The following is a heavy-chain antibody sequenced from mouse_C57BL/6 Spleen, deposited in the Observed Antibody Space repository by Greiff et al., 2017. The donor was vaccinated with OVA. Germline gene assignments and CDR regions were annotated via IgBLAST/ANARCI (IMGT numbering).Heavy chain of an antibody. Sequence: EVQVVESGPGLVKPSQSLSLTCSVTGYSITSGYYWNWIRQFPGNKLEWMGYISYDGSNNYNPSLKNRISITRDTSKNQFFLKLNSVTTEDTATYYCASYYYGSSYVYWYFDVWGTGTTVTVSS. CDR3: ASYYYGSSYVYWYFDV. D-gene: IGHD1-1*01. J-gene: IGHJ1*03. CDR1: GYSITSGYY. V-gene: IGHV3-6*01. CDR2: ISYDGSN.